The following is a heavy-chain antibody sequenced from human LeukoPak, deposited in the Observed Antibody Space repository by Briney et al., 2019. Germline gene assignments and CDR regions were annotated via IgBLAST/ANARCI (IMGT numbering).Heavy chain of an antibody. CDR2: ISGSGGNT. D-gene: IGHD3-22*01. J-gene: IGHJ3*02. CDR1: GFTFSSYG. CDR3: AKGELWDSSGYDAFDI. Sequence: PGGSLRLSCAASGFTFSSYGMHWVRQAPGKGLEWVSAISGSGGNTYYADSVKGRFTISRDSSKNTLYLQMNSLRAEDTAVYYCAKGELWDSSGYDAFDIWGQGTMVTVS. V-gene: IGHV3-23*01.